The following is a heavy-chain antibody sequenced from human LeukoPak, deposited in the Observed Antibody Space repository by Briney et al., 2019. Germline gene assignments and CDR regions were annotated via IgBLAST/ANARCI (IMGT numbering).Heavy chain of an antibody. V-gene: IGHV3-21*01. Sequence: GGSLRLSCAASGFTFSSYSMNWVRQAPGKGLECVSSISSSSSYIYYADSVKGRFTISRDNAKNSLYLQMNSLRAEDTAVYYCARVAQTGDRYWGQGTLVTVSS. CDR3: ARVAQTGDRY. CDR1: GFTFSSYS. D-gene: IGHD7-27*01. CDR2: ISSSSSYI. J-gene: IGHJ4*02.